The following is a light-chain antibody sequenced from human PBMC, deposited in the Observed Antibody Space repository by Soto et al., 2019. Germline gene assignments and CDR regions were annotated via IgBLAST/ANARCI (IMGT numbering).Light chain of an antibody. CDR1: QSVSSN. Sequence: EIVMTQSPAPLSVSPGERATLSCRASQSVSSNLAWYQQKPGQAPRLLIYGASNRATGIPPRFSGSGSGTEFTHTISTLQSEDFAVYSCQHYNTWPYTFGQGPKLEI. J-gene: IGKJ2*01. CDR2: GAS. CDR3: QHYNTWPYT. V-gene: IGKV3-15*01.